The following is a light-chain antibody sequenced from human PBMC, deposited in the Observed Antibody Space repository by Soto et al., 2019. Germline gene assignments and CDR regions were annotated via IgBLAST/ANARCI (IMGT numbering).Light chain of an antibody. CDR1: SSNIGSNY. J-gene: IGLJ2*01. Sequence: QSALTQPPSASGTPGQRVTISCSGSSSNIGSNYVYWYQQLPGTAPKLLIYRNNQRPSGVPDRFSGSKSGTSASLAISGLQSEDEADYYCVAWDDSLNGYVVFGGGTKVTVL. CDR3: VAWDDSLNGYVV. V-gene: IGLV1-47*01. CDR2: RNN.